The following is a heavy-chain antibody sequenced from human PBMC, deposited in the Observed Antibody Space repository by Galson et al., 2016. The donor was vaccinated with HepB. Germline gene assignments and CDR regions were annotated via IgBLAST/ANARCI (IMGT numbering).Heavy chain of an antibody. Sequence: SLRLSCAASGFTFSSHAMHWARQAPGKGLEWVAVIWYDGTNKKYAESVKGRFTISRDNSKNTLYLQMNSLRAEDTAIYYCARDYLLWCGSDCYPEYWGQGTLVTVSS. J-gene: IGHJ4*02. CDR1: GFTFSSHA. CDR3: ARDYLLWCGSDCYPEY. V-gene: IGHV3-33*01. CDR2: IWYDGTNK. D-gene: IGHD2-21*02.